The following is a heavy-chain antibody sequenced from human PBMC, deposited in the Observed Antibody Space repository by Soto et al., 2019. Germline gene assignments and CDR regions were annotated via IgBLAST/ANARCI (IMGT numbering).Heavy chain of an antibody. J-gene: IGHJ4*02. CDR2: ISHTGST. CDR1: GGSITSGNSYS. Sequence: SETLSLTCAVSGGSITSGNSYSWSWIRQPPGKGLEWIGSISHTGSTSYNPSLKSRVTMSVDKSKNQFSLKLSSVTAADTAVYYCARDGSRRSSWYFYPPGYWGQGTLVTVYS. V-gene: IGHV4-30-2*01. D-gene: IGHD6-13*01. CDR3: ARDGSRRSSWYFYPPGY.